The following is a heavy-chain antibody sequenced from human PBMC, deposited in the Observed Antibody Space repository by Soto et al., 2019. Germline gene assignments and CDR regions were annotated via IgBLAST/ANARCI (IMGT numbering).Heavy chain of an antibody. V-gene: IGHV1-46*01. CDR2: INPSGGST. CDR3: AREALAYCISTSCYEGHVDY. CDR1: GYTFTSYY. D-gene: IGHD2-2*01. J-gene: IGHJ4*02. Sequence: QVQLVQSGAEVKKPGASVKVSCKASGYTFTSYYMHWVRQAPGQGLEWMGIINPSGGSTSYAQKLQGRVTMTRDTATSTVYMELSSLRSEDTAVYYCAREALAYCISTSCYEGHVDYWGQGTLVTVSS.